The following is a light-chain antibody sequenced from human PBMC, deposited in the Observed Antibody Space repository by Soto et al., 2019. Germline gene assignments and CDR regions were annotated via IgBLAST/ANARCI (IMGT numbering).Light chain of an antibody. J-gene: IGLJ3*02. CDR3: FLSYSGARV. Sequence: QTVVTQEPSLTVSPGGTVTITCGSTTGAVTSGHYPYWFQQKPGQAPRTLIYETTNKHSWTPARFPGSLLGGKAALTLSGAQPEDEADYYCFLSYSGARVFGGGTKLTVL. CDR1: TGAVTSGHY. V-gene: IGLV7-46*01. CDR2: ETT.